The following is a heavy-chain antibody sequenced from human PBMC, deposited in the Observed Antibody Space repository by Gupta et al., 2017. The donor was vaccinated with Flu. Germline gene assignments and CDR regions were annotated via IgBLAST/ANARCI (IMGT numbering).Heavy chain of an antibody. Sequence: YIHWVRQATGQGSEWIGLINPGGGSTAYEQKFQGRVTGTRDTSSSTVYMELSSLKSEDSAMEDGARATGRDAAAAVGDYWGQGTRVTVSS. D-gene: IGHD5-18*01. CDR1: Y. J-gene: IGHJ4*02. CDR2: INPGGGST. V-gene: IGHV1-46*01. CDR3: ARATGRDAAAAVGDY.